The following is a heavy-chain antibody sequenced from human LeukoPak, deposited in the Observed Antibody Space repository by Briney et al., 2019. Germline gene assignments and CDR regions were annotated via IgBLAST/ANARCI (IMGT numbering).Heavy chain of an antibody. CDR3: ARYNWNSDYFGY. Sequence: PSQTLSLTCAVSGGSISSGGYSWSWIRQPPGKGLEWIGYIYHSGSTYYNPSLKSRVTISVDRSKNQFSLKLSSVTAADTAVYYCARYNWNSDYFGYWGQGTLVTVSS. CDR2: IYHSGST. D-gene: IGHD1-7*01. V-gene: IGHV4-30-2*01. J-gene: IGHJ4*02. CDR1: GGSISSGGYS.